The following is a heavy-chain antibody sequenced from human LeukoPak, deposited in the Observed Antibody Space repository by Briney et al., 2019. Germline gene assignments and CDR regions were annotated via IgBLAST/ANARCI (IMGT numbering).Heavy chain of an antibody. CDR1: GGSISSSSSY. V-gene: IGHV4-39*07. J-gene: IGHJ4*02. D-gene: IGHD3-9*01. CDR3: ARVDPRGYFDY. CDR2: ISYSGST. Sequence: SETLSLTCTVSGGSISSSSSYWGWIRQSPGKGLEWIGSISYSGSTYYNPSLKSRVTISIDTSKNQFSLKLSSVTAADTAVYYCARVDPRGYFDYWGQGTLVTVSS.